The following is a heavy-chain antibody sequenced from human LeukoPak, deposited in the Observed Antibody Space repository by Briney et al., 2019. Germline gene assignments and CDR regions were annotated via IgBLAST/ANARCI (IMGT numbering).Heavy chain of an antibody. CDR1: GGSIVDGDCY. V-gene: IGHV4-30-4*08. D-gene: IGHD3-10*01. J-gene: IGHJ4*02. CDR3: ARTRELLSFGEVFDY. CDR2: IYYSGST. Sequence: KASETLSLTCTVSGGSIVDGDCYWSWIRQHPGKGLEWIGHIYYSGSTFYNASLKSRVTISVDTSKSQFSLKLSSVTAADTAVYYCARTRELLSFGEVFDYWGQGTLVTVSS.